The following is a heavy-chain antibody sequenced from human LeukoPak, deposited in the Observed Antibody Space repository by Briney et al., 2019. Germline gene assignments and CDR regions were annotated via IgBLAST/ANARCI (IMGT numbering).Heavy chain of an antibody. CDR2: IIGSGTRT. V-gene: IGHV3-23*01. CDR1: EITFSDYA. D-gene: IGHD3-10*01. CDR3: AKGDNDYGSGTSPDY. J-gene: IGHJ4*02. Sequence: GGSLRLACAASEITFSDYAMTWVRQAPGKGLEWVSAIIGSGTRTHYAESVKGRFTSFRDNSKNTFYLQMTSLRADDTAVYYCAKGDNDYGSGTSPDYWGQGTLVTVSS.